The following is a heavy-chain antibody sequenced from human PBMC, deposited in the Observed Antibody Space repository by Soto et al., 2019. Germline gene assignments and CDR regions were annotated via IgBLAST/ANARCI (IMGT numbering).Heavy chain of an antibody. J-gene: IGHJ6*02. CDR1: GFTFSSNG. CDR3: EKTKTGYSYGSGSGLGMDV. CDR2: ISYDGSNK. V-gene: IGHV3-30*18. Sequence: QVQLVESGGGVVQPGRSLRLSCAASGFTFSSNGMHWVRQAPGKGLEWVAVISYDGSNKYYADSVKGRFSISRDNSKNTLYLQMSSLRSEDTAVYYCEKTKTGYSYGSGSGLGMDVWGQGTTVTVSS. D-gene: IGHD5-18*01.